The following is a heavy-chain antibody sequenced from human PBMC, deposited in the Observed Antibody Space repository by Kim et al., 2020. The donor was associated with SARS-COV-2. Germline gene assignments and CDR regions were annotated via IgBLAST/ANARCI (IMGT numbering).Heavy chain of an antibody. Sequence: ASVKVSCKASGGTFSSYAISWVRQAPGQGLEWMGGIIPIFGTANYAQKFQGRVTITADESTSTAYMELSSLRSEDTAVYYCALWFGEDAFDIWGQGTMVTVSS. V-gene: IGHV1-69*13. J-gene: IGHJ3*02. CDR2: IIPIFGTA. CDR3: ALWFGEDAFDI. D-gene: IGHD3-10*01. CDR1: GGTFSSYA.